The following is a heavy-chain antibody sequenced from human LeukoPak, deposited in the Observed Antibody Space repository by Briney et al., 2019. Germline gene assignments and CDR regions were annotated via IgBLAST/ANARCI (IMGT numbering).Heavy chain of an antibody. CDR1: GGSFSGYY. CDR2: INHSGST. CDR3: ARGLIRRGLTGYYIGWFVP. V-gene: IGHV4-34*01. D-gene: IGHD3-9*01. J-gene: IGHJ5*02. Sequence: PSETLSLTCAVYGGSFSGYYWSWIRQPPGKGLEWIGEINHSGSTNYNPSLKSRVTISVDTSKNQFSLKLSSVTAADTAVYYCARGLIRRGLTGYYIGWFVPWGQGTLVTVSS.